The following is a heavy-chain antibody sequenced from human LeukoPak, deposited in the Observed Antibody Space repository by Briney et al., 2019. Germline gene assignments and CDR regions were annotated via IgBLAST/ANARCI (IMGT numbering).Heavy chain of an antibody. D-gene: IGHD4-17*01. CDR2: LYSSTRT. CDR1: GDSLTSGSRY. Sequence: SETLSLTCTVSGDSLTSGSRYWSWIRQPAGKGLEWTGQLYSSTRTTYNPSLESRVTISGDTAKNQFSLKLDSVTAADTAVYFCARCMSELDYGDYAYYYHMDVWGKGTTVTVSS. CDR3: ARCMSELDYGDYAYYYHMDV. J-gene: IGHJ6*04. V-gene: IGHV4-61*09.